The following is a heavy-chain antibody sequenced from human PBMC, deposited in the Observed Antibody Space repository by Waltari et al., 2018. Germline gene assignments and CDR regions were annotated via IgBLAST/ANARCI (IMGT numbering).Heavy chain of an antibody. D-gene: IGHD2-21*02. CDR2: INPNTGGT. CDR1: GYTFTDHF. V-gene: IGHV1-2*02. Sequence: QVQLVQSGSEVKKSGASVRVSCKASGYTFTDHFLHWLRQAPGQGPEWMGSINPNTGGTEYAPKLQGRVTMTRDTSINTVYIELSRLTSDDTAVYYCARRGYCDGDFCYATNWFDPWGQGTLVTVSS. CDR3: ARRGYCDGDFCYATNWFDP. J-gene: IGHJ5*02.